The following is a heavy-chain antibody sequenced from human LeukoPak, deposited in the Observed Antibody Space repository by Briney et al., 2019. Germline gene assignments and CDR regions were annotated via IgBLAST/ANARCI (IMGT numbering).Heavy chain of an antibody. CDR1: GFTFSTYA. CDR3: ARSAEGTSCCTAVDY. CDR2: ISTSGDRT. D-gene: IGHD1-7*01. Sequence: GSLRLSCAASGFTFSTYAMTWVRQAPGKGLEWVSGISTSGDRTYYADSVKGRFTISRDNSKNTLYLQMNSLRAEDTAEYFCARSAEGTSCCTAVDYWGQGTLVTVSS. J-gene: IGHJ4*02. V-gene: IGHV3-23*01.